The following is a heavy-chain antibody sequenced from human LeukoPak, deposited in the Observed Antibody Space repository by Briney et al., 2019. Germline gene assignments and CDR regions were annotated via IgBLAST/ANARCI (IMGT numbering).Heavy chain of an antibody. D-gene: IGHD1-7*01. CDR1: GYTFTSYG. J-gene: IGHJ4*02. Sequence: ASVKVPCKASGYTFTSYGISWVRQAPGQGLEWMGWISGNNGYTNYAQKVQGRVTMTTDTSTSTAYMELRSLRSDDTAVYYCAREAFDSWNYRFDYWGQGTQVTVSS. CDR2: ISGNNGYT. CDR3: AREAFDSWNYRFDY. V-gene: IGHV1-18*01.